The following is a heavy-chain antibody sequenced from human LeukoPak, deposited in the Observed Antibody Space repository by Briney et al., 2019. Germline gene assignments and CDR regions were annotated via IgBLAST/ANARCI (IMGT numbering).Heavy chain of an antibody. J-gene: IGHJ4*02. CDR1: GGSISSSSYY. V-gene: IGHV4-39*01. CDR3: ARLTLDYGDLH. Sequence: SETLSLTCTVSGGSISSSSYYWGWIRQPPGTGLERIGTIYYSGSTYYNPSLKSRVTISVDRSKNQFSLKLSSVTAADTAMYYCARLTLDYGDLHWGQGTLVTVSS. D-gene: IGHD4-17*01. CDR2: IYYSGST.